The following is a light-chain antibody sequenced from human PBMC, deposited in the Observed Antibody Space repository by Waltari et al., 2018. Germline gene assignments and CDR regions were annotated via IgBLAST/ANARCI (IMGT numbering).Light chain of an antibody. CDR2: DVS. CDR3: SSYTSSRGVV. Sequence: QSALTQPASVSGSPGQSITISCTGTSSAVGGYNYVSWYQQHPGKAPKLMIYDVSNRPSGVSNRFSGSKSGNTASLTISGLQAEDEADYYCSSYTSSRGVVFGGGTKLTVL. J-gene: IGLJ2*01. V-gene: IGLV2-14*03. CDR1: SSAVGGYNY.